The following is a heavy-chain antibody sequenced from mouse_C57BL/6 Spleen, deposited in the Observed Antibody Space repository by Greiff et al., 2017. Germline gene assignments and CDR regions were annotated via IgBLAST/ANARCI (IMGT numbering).Heavy chain of an antibody. J-gene: IGHJ3*01. V-gene: IGHV5-6*01. Sequence: EVQGVESGGDLVKPGGSLKLSCAASGFTFSSYGMSWVRQTPDKRLEWVATISSGGSYTYYPASVKGRFTISRDNAKNTLYLQMSSLKSEDTAMXYCARHEGNYCGSSSAWFAYWGQGTLVTVSA. CDR1: GFTFSSYG. CDR3: ARHEGNYCGSSSAWFAY. D-gene: IGHD1-1*01. CDR2: ISSGGSYT.